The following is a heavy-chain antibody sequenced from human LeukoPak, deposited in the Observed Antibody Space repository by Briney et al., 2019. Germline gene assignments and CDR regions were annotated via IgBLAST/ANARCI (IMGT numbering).Heavy chain of an antibody. D-gene: IGHD3-16*02. V-gene: IGHV1-2*04. CDR2: INPNSGGT. Sequence: ASVKVSCKASGYTFTGYYMHWVRQAPGQGLEWMGWINPNSGGTNYAQKFQGWVTMTRDTSISTAYMELSRLRSDDTAVYYCAVTFGGVITYFDYWGQGTLVTASS. J-gene: IGHJ4*02. CDR1: GYTFTGYY. CDR3: AVTFGGVITYFDY.